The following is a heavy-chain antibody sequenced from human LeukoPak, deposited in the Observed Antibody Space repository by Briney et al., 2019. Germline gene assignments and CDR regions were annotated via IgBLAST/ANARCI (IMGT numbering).Heavy chain of an antibody. D-gene: IGHD6-13*01. Sequence: GASVKVSCKASGYTFTSYGISWVRQAPGQGLEWMGWISAYNGNTNYAQKLQGRVTMTTDTSTSTAYMELRSLRSDDTAVYYCARVPAGYSSSWFDPWGQGTLVTVSS. J-gene: IGHJ5*02. V-gene: IGHV1-18*01. CDR1: GYTFTSYG. CDR3: ARVPAGYSSSWFDP. CDR2: ISAYNGNT.